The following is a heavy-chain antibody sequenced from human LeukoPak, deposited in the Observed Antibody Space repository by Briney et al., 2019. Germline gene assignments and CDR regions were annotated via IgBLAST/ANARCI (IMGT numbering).Heavy chain of an antibody. Sequence: NRGESLKISCKGSGYSFTSYWIGWVRQMSGKGLEWMGIINPTYSDNRNSTYLQRQVSFSVDKSISTAYLQWSSLKASDTAKYSCARLAAGGTSSANFDYWGQGTLVTVSS. CDR3: ARLAAGGTSSANFDY. CDR1: GYSFTSYW. CDR2: INPTYSDN. D-gene: IGHD6-6*01. J-gene: IGHJ4*02. V-gene: IGHV5-51*01.